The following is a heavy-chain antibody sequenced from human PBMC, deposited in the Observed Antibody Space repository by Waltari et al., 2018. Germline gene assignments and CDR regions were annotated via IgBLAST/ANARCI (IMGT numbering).Heavy chain of an antibody. CDR3: VRDRAFAVSLED. CDR2: ARTSGVHT. CDR1: ASTAALG. J-gene: IGHJ4*02. Sequence: QAPLVESGGGVVQPGGSLRLSCATSASTAALGCLVTDYFPEPVTVSWNSGARTSGVHTFPAVLQSSGLYSLSSVVTVSRDNAKSAVSLQMNSLRPDDTAMYHCVRDRAFAVSLEDWGQGTPVTVSS. V-gene: IGHV3-NL1*01. D-gene: IGHD1-1*01.